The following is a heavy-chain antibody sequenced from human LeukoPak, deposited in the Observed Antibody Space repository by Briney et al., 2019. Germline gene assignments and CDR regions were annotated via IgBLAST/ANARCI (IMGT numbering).Heavy chain of an antibody. Sequence: ASVNVSCKVSGYTLTELSMHWVRQAPGKGLEWMGGFDPEDGETIYAQKFQGRVTMTEDTSTDTAYMELSSLRSEDTAVYYCATLGGGSHWGAFDIWGQGTMVTVSS. J-gene: IGHJ3*02. CDR1: GYTLTELS. CDR2: FDPEDGET. D-gene: IGHD1-26*01. V-gene: IGHV1-24*01. CDR3: ATLGGGSHWGAFDI.